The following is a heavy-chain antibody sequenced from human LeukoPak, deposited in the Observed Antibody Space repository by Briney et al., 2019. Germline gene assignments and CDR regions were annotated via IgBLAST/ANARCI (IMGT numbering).Heavy chain of an antibody. V-gene: IGHV4-39*02. CDR1: GGSISSSSYY. J-gene: IGHJ4*02. CDR3: AKDINSNYASGLFDY. CDR2: IHYSGST. Sequence: SETLSLTCTVSGGSISSSSYYWGWIRQPPGKGLEWIGSIHYSGSTYYNASLKSRVTISVNTSKNQISLRLSSVTAADTAVYYCAKDINSNYASGLFDYWGQGTLVTVSS. D-gene: IGHD4-11*01.